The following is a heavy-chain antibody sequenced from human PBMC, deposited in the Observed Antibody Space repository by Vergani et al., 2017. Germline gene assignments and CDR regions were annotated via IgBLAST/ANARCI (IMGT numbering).Heavy chain of an antibody. V-gene: IGHV4-59*01. CDR2: VEDSGYF. Sequence: QVQLQESGPGLVRPSETLSLTCTVSGGSLSGYYWNWIRPTPGEGLELIGYVEDSGYFNYNPSLKTRVSMSSDTSNNQFSLMLSSVTVADTAVYYCARSIVSRNPPDYFDNWGQGTLVTVSS. CDR1: GGSLSGYY. D-gene: IGHD1-14*01. J-gene: IGHJ4*02. CDR3: ARSIVSRNPPDYFDN.